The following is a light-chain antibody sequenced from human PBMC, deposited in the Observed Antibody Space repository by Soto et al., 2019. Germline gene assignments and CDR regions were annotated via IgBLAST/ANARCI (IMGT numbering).Light chain of an antibody. CDR1: SSDVGAYSY. Sequence: QSALTQPASVSGSPGQSITISCTGTSSDVGAYSYVSWYQQHPGKAPKLIIYDVSNRPSGVSNRFSGSKSGNTASLTISGLQAEDEADYYCSSYTSSITLVFGGGTKFTVL. CDR3: SSYTSSITLV. J-gene: IGLJ2*01. V-gene: IGLV2-14*01. CDR2: DVS.